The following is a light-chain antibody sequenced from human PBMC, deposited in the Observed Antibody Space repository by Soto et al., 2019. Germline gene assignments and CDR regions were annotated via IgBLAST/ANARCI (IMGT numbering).Light chain of an antibody. CDR2: GAS. CDR1: QSVSSSY. V-gene: IGKV3-20*02. CDR3: LQPNSYPIT. J-gene: IGKJ5*01. Sequence: EVMLAHSAAALSLSPGERASLSCRASQSVSSSYLAWYQQKPGQAPRLLIYGASSRATGIPDRFSGSGSGTDFTLTISPLQPEDFTSYYCLQPNSYPITFGQGTRPEI.